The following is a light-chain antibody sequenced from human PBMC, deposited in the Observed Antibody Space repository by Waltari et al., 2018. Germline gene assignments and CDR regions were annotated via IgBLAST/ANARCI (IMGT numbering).Light chain of an antibody. CDR1: SPNIGHSY. J-gene: IGLJ1*01. Sequence: QSVLTQPPSVAAAPGQRVTISCSGPSPNIGHSYVSWYQQSPGTAPNLLIYDTSKRPPGIPDRFSGSKSGTSATLGITGLQAGDEADFFCGTWDYSLSVYVFGTGTKVTVL. V-gene: IGLV1-51*01. CDR3: GTWDYSLSVYV. CDR2: DTS.